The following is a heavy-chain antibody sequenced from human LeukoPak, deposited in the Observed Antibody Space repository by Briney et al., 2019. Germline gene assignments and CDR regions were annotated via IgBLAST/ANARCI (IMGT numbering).Heavy chain of an antibody. J-gene: IGHJ5*02. V-gene: IGHV4-31*03. D-gene: IGHD6-19*01. CDR2: IYYSGST. CDR1: GGSISSGGYY. CDR3: ARGFMGSSGRGTPWFDP. Sequence: SETLSLTCTVSGGSISSGGYYWSWIRQHPGKGLEWIGYIYYSGSTYYNPSLKSRVTISVDTSKNQFSLKLSSVTAADTAVYYCARGFMGSSGRGTPWFDPWGQGTLVTVSS.